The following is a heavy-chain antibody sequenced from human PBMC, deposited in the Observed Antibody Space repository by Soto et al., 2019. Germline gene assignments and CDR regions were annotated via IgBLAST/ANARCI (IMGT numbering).Heavy chain of an antibody. V-gene: IGHV1-2*02. D-gene: IGHD3-9*01. CDR2: INPNSGGI. J-gene: IGHJ3*02. CDR1: GYTFIGNY. CDR3: ARDSHYDILTGYSRNAFDI. Sequence: QVQLMQSGAEVKKPGASVKVSCMTSGYTFIGNYIHWVRQAPGQGLEWMGWINPNSGGINYAQKCQGRVTVTRDTSISTAYMELSSLRSDDTAMYYCARDSHYDILTGYSRNAFDIWGQGTMVTVSS.